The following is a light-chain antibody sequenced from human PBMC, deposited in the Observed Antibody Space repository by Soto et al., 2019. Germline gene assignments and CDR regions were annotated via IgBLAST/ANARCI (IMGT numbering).Light chain of an antibody. J-gene: IGKJ1*01. CDR2: AAS. V-gene: IGKV1-8*01. CDR1: QGISSY. Sequence: AIRMTQSPSSFSASTGDRVTITCRASQGISSYLAWYQQKPGKATKLLIYAASTLQSGVPSRFSGSGSGTDFTLTISCLQSEDFATYDCQQYYSYPWTFGQGTKVEIK. CDR3: QQYYSYPWT.